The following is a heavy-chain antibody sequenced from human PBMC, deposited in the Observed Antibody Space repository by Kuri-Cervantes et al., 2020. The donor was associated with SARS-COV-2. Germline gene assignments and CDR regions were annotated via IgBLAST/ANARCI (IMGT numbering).Heavy chain of an antibody. CDR2: ISSYSGNT. CDR1: GYTFSFYG. CDR3: ARGMVRGIIQYYYYAMDV. D-gene: IGHD3-10*01. Sequence: ASVKVSCKASGYTFSFYGFSWVRQAPGQGLEWMGWISSYSGNTNYAQNLQGRVTMTTDTSTNTAYMELRSLRSDDTAVYYCARGMVRGIIQYYYYAMDVWGQGATVTVSS. V-gene: IGHV1-18*01. J-gene: IGHJ6*02.